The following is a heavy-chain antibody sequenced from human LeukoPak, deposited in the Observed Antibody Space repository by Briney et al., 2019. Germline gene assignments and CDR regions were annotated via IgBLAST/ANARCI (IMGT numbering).Heavy chain of an antibody. CDR2: IYYSGST. J-gene: IGHJ4*02. Sequence: PSETLSLTCTVSGCSISSCDYYWSWIRQPPGKGLEWIGYIYYSGSTYYYPSLKSRVTISVDTSKNQSSLKLSSVTAADTAVYYCARGGRFKDYWGQGTLVTVSS. V-gene: IGHV4-30-4*01. CDR1: GCSISSCDYY. CDR3: ARGGRFKDY.